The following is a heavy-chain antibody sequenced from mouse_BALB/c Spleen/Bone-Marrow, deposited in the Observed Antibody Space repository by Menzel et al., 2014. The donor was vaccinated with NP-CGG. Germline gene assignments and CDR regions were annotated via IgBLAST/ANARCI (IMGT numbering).Heavy chain of an antibody. CDR1: GFSLFSYG. D-gene: IGHD2-3*01. CDR3: AIDGYYALNY. J-gene: IGHJ4*01. V-gene: IGHV2-5-1*01. CDR2: ICRGGST. Sequence: VQLQESGHSLVQPSLSLSIICTVSGFSLFSYGVHWVRQSPGKGLEWLGVICRGGSTDYNAAFLYRLSITKDNAKIQVFFKMNSLQADDTAIYYCAIDGYYALNYWGQGTSVTVAS.